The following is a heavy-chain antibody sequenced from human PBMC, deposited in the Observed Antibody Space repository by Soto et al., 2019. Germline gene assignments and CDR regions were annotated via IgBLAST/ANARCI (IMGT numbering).Heavy chain of an antibody. D-gene: IGHD3-10*01. V-gene: IGHV4-59*12. CDR3: ARVFGFGGMDV. Sequence: SETLSLTCTVSGGSISTYYWSWIRQPPGKGLEWIGYIHYSGSTYFNPSLKSRVTISVDTSKNQFSLRLSSVTAADTAVYYCARVFGFGGMDVWGQGTTVTVSS. J-gene: IGHJ6*02. CDR1: GGSISTYY. CDR2: IHYSGST.